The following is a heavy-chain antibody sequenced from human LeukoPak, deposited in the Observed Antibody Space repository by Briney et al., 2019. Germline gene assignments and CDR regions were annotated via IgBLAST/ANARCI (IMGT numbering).Heavy chain of an antibody. CDR1: GYTFTGYY. CDR3: ARSTVTTIDAFDI. D-gene: IGHD4-17*01. J-gene: IGHJ3*02. Sequence: ASVKVSCKASGYTFTGYYMHWVRQAPGQGLEWMGIINPSGGSTSYAQKFQGRVTMTRDMSTSTVYMELSSLRSEDTAVYYCARSTVTTIDAFDIWGQGTMVTVSS. CDR2: INPSGGST. V-gene: IGHV1-46*01.